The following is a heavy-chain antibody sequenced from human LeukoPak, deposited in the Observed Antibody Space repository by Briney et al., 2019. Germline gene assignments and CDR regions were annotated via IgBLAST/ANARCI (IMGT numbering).Heavy chain of an antibody. V-gene: IGHV4-61*02. Sequence: TSQTLSLTCTVSGGSISSGSHYWSWIRQPAGKGLEWIGRIYTSGSTNYNPSLKSRVTISIDTSKNQFSLKLSSVTAADTAVYYCARVYQAVAGRYYYYYMDVWGKGTTVTVSS. J-gene: IGHJ6*03. CDR3: ARVYQAVAGRYYYYYMDV. D-gene: IGHD6-19*01. CDR2: IYTSGST. CDR1: GGSISSGSHY.